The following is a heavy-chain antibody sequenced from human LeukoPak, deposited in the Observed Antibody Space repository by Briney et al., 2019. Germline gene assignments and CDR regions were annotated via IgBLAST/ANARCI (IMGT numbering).Heavy chain of an antibody. J-gene: IGHJ6*03. CDR1: GFTFSRNV. V-gene: IGHV3-30*01. CDR3: ARGGIPTGPYYYFYYMDV. Sequence: PGGSMRLACAAYGFTFSRNVMHWVRQAPGKGLEWVALISYDVNNKFYADSVKGRFTISRDNSRNTLYLQVNSLRGEDAAVYSCARGGIPTGPYYYFYYMDVWGRGTAVGVPS. D-gene: IGHD3-10*01. CDR2: ISYDVNNK.